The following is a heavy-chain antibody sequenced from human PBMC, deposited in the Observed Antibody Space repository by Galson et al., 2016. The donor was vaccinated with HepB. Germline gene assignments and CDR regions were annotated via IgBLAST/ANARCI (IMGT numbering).Heavy chain of an antibody. CDR3: AKHKGRNWFDP. CDR2: MFSSGNT. CDR1: DDYITGSRNY. V-gene: IGHV4-39*01. Sequence: SETLSLTCTVSDDYITGSRNYWGWIRQPPGKGLEWLGSMFSSGNTYSNPTLKNRVSMSVDTSGNQFFLKLASVTTADTAIYYCAKHKGRNWFDPWGRGTLVTVSS. J-gene: IGHJ5*02.